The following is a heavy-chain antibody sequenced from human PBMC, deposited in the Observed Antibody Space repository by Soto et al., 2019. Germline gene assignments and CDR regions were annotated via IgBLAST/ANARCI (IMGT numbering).Heavy chain of an antibody. D-gene: IGHD3-16*01. CDR2: LYGSGDGSST. V-gene: IGHV3-74*01. J-gene: IGHJ5*02. CDR3: ARLNWGGPLA. CDR1: GFSFSDYA. Sequence: XGSLRLSCSASGFSFSDYAMIWVRQAPGKGLEWVSGLYGSGDGSSTSNADSVKGRFTISRDNAKNTLFLQMNSLRAEDTAVYYCARLNWGGPLAWGQGTLVTVSS.